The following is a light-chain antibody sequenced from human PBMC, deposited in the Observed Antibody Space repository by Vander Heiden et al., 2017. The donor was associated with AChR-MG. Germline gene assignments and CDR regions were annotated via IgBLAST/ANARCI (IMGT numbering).Light chain of an antibody. CDR3: QQRSNWPPSLT. V-gene: IGKV3-11*01. CDR1: ESISRY. Sequence: EIFLTQSPATLSLSPGERAIPSCRASESISRYLAWYQQRPGQAPRLLIYDASNRAPGIPARFSGSGSGTDFTLTINSLEPEDFAVYYCQQRSNWPPSLTFGGGTKVEIK. CDR2: DAS. J-gene: IGKJ4*01.